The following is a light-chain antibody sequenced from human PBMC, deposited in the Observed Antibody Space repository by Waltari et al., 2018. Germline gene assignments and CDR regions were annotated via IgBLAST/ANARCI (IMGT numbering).Light chain of an antibody. CDR3: QQYNNWPPLYT. Sequence: EIVMTQSQATLSVSPGERATLSCRASQRVSRNLAWYQQKPGQAPRLLIYGASTRATGIPARFSGSGSGTEFTLTISSLQSEDFAVYYCQQYNNWPPLYTFGQGTKLEIK. CDR1: QRVSRN. J-gene: IGKJ2*01. CDR2: GAS. V-gene: IGKV3-15*01.